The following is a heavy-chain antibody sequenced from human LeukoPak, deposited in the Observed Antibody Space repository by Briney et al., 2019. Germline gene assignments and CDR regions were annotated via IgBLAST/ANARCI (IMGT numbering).Heavy chain of an antibody. CDR3: AKDMGSGSRGALGY. D-gene: IGHD1-26*01. Sequence: GGSLRLSCAASGFTFDDYAMHWVRQAPGKGLEWVSGISWNSVTIDYADSVKGRFTISRDNAKNSLYLQMNSLRPEDTALYYCAKDMGSGSRGALGYWGQGTLVTVSS. CDR1: GFTFDDYA. V-gene: IGHV3-9*01. J-gene: IGHJ4*02. CDR2: ISWNSVTI.